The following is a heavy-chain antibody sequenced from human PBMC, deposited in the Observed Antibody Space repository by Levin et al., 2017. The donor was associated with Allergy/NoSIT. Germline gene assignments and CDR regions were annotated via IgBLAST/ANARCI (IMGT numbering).Heavy chain of an antibody. Sequence: ASVKVSCAASGFTFSSYAMSWVRQAPGKGLEWVSAISGSGGSTYYADSVKGRFTISRDNSKNTLYLQMNSLRAEDTAVYYCAKSELGPYYYDSSGYYYFDYWGQGTLVTVSS. CDR1: GFTFSSYA. V-gene: IGHV3-23*01. CDR2: ISGSGGST. CDR3: AKSELGPYYYDSSGYYYFDY. D-gene: IGHD3-22*01. J-gene: IGHJ4*02.